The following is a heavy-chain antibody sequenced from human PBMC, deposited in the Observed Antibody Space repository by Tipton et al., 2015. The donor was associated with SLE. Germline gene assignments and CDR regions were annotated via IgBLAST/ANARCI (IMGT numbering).Heavy chain of an antibody. CDR1: GYIFTSYW. J-gene: IGHJ3*02. D-gene: IGHD2-2*01. CDR3: AEQSASTGAFDI. Sequence: VQLVQSGAEVKKPGESLKISCKASGYIFTSYWIGRVRQVPGKGLEWMGTIYPSDSQTTYNPTFQGQVIISADTSIKTAYLQWSSLKASDTAMYFCAEQSASTGAFDIWGHGTMVSVSS. CDR2: IYPSDSQT. V-gene: IGHV5-51*03.